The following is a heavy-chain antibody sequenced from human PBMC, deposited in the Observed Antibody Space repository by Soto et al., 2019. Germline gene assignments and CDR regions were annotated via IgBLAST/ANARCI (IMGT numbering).Heavy chain of an antibody. Sequence: ASVKVSCKVSGYTLTELSMHWVRQAPGKGLEWMGGFDPEDGETIYAQKFQGRVTMTEDTSTDTAYMELSSLRSEDTAVYYCATFLRGYYYDSSGYPPNWFDPWGQGTLVTVSS. J-gene: IGHJ5*02. D-gene: IGHD3-22*01. CDR2: FDPEDGET. V-gene: IGHV1-24*01. CDR1: GYTLTELS. CDR3: ATFLRGYYYDSSGYPPNWFDP.